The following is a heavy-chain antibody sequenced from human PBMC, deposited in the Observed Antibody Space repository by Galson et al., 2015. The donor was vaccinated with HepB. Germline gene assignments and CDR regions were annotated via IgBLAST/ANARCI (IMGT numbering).Heavy chain of an antibody. CDR1: GFTFSSYG. Sequence: SLRLSCAASGFTFSSYGMHWVRQAPGKGLEWVAVIWYDGSNKYYADSVKGRFTISRDNSKNTLYLQMNSLRAEDTAVYYCARDPESSSWYGYYYYGMDVWGQGTTVTVSS. J-gene: IGHJ6*02. D-gene: IGHD6-13*01. V-gene: IGHV3-33*08. CDR2: IWYDGSNK. CDR3: ARDPESSSWYGYYYYGMDV.